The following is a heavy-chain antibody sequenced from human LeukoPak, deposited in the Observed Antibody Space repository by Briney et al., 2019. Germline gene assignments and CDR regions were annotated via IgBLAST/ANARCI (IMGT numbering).Heavy chain of an antibody. V-gene: IGHV4-59*12. J-gene: IGHJ3*02. D-gene: IGHD2/OR15-2a*01. CDR1: GGSISSYY. Sequence: PSETLSLTCTVSGGSISSYYWSWIRQPPGKGLEWIGYISYSGNTNYNPSLKSRVTISVDRSKNQFSLKLSSVTAADTAVYYCARAPSLWDAFDIWGQGTMVTVSS. CDR3: ARAPSLWDAFDI. CDR2: ISYSGNT.